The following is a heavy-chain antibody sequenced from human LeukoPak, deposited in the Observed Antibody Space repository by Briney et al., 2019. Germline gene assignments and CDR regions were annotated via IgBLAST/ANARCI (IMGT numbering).Heavy chain of an antibody. Sequence: PGRSLRLSCAASGFTFDDYAMHWVRQAPGKGLEWVSGIGWNSGSIGYADSVKGRFTISRDNAKNSLYLQMNSLRAEDTALYYCAKDVAAAGTRFLFDYWGQGTLVTVSS. D-gene: IGHD6-13*01. V-gene: IGHV3-9*01. J-gene: IGHJ4*02. CDR1: GFTFDDYA. CDR2: IGWNSGSI. CDR3: AKDVAAAGTRFLFDY.